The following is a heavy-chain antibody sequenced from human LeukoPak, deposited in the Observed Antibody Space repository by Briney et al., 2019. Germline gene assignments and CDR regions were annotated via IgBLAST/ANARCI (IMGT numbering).Heavy chain of an antibody. CDR1: GISLNNYA. V-gene: IGHV3-23*01. Sequence: PGGSLRLSCVVSGISLNNYAMSWVRQAPGKGLEWVSGISGSGGSTDYADSVKGRFTISRDNSKNTLYLQMNSLRAEDTAVYYCAKDKIVGAIFRFDYWGQGTLVTVSS. J-gene: IGHJ4*02. CDR3: AKDKIVGAIFRFDY. D-gene: IGHD1-26*01. CDR2: ISGSGGST.